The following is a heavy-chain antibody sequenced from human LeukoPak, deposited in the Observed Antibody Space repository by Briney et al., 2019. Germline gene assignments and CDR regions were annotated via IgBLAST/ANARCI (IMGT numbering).Heavy chain of an antibody. Sequence: SETLSLTCAVYGGSFSGYYWSWIRQPPGKGLEWIGEINHRGSTNYNPSLKSRVTISVDTSKNQFSLKLSSVTAADTAVYYCARAGYSSSWYYYGMDVWGQGTTVTVSS. CDR1: GGSFSGYY. CDR3: ARAGYSSSWYYYGMDV. CDR2: INHRGST. D-gene: IGHD6-13*01. V-gene: IGHV4-34*01. J-gene: IGHJ6*02.